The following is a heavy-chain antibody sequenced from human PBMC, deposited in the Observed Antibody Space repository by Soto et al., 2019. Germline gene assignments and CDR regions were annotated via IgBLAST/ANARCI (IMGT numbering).Heavy chain of an antibody. Sequence: PGGSLRLSCAASGFTFSSYWMSWVRQAPGKGLEWVANIKQDGSEKYYVDSVKGRFTISRDNAKNSLYLQMNSLRAEDTAVYYCARGITIFGVTRLDYWGQGTLVTVSS. CDR3: ARGITIFGVTRLDY. CDR1: GFTFSSYW. CDR2: IKQDGSEK. D-gene: IGHD3-3*01. V-gene: IGHV3-7*04. J-gene: IGHJ4*02.